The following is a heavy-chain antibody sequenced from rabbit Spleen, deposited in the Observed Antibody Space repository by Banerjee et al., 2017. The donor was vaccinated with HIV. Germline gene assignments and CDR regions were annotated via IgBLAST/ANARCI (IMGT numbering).Heavy chain of an antibody. Sequence: QEQLVESGGGLVQPEGSLTLTCTASGFSFSSGYYMCWVRQAPGKGLEWIGCIYTGDGTSTAYASWAKGRFTVSKTSSTTVTLQMTSLTAADTAAYFCARDLTGIVGWNFYLWGPGTLVTVS. V-gene: IGHV1S45*01. D-gene: IGHD7-1*01. CDR1: GFSFSSGYY. CDR2: IYTGDGTST. J-gene: IGHJ4*01. CDR3: ARDLTGIVGWNFYL.